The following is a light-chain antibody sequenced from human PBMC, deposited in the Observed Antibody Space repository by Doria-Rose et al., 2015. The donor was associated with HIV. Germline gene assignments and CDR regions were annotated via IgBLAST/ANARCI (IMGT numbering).Light chain of an antibody. CDR2: WAS. CDR1: QSPLYTSKNY. V-gene: IGKV4-1*01. Sequence: VLTQSPESLGMSLGERATLNRKSNQSPLYTSKNYLAWYQQKPGQPPKLLIYWASTRQSGVPARFSGSGSGTDFTLTISSLEAEDVAVYYCQQYYDTPSFGPGTTVGIK. J-gene: IGKJ3*01. CDR3: QQYYDTPS.